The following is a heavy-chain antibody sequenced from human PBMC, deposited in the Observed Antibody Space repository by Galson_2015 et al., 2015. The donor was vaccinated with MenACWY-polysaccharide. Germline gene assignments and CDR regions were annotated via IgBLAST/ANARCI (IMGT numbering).Heavy chain of an antibody. CDR2: MSSNGGA. CDR3: AREPTYSGSFGWFDS. Sequence: SETLSLTCTVSGGSVSSGTDYWSWLRQPPGKGLEWIGFMSSNGGANRNPSLKSRVTISIDTSKNQFSLRLNSVTAADTAMYYCAREPTYSGSFGWFDSWGQGTLVTVSP. V-gene: IGHV4-61*01. CDR1: GGSVSSGTDY. J-gene: IGHJ5*01. D-gene: IGHD1-26*01.